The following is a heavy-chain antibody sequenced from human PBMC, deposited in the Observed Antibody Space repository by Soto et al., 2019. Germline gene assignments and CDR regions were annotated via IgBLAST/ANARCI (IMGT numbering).Heavy chain of an antibody. V-gene: IGHV3-23*01. CDR1: GFTFSSYA. J-gene: IGHJ4*02. CDR3: AKWTAARYYFDY. CDR2: ISGSCGST. D-gene: IGHD6-6*01. Sequence: GGSLRLSCAASGFTFSSYAMSWVRQAPGKGLEWVSAISGSCGSTYYADSVKGRFTISRDNSKNTLYLQMNSLRAEDTAVYYCAKWTAARYYFDYWGQGTLVTVSS.